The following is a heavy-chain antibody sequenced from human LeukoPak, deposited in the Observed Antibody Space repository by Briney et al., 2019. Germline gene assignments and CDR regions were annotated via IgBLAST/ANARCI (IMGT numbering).Heavy chain of an antibody. CDR2: ISYDGSNK. CDR1: GFTFSSYA. CDR3: ASGSSWYNAVLYYYYMDV. J-gene: IGHJ6*03. D-gene: IGHD6-13*01. V-gene: IGHV3-30-3*01. Sequence: GGSLRLSCAASGFTFSSYAMHWVRQALGKGLEWVAVISYDGSNKYYADSVKGRFTISRDNSKNTLYLQMNSLRAEDTAVYYCASGSSWYNAVLYYYYMDVWGKGTTVTVSS.